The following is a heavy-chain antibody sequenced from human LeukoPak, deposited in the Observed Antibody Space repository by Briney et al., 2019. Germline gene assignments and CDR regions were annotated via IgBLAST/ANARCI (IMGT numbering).Heavy chain of an antibody. J-gene: IGHJ4*02. V-gene: IGHV3-30-3*01. CDR2: ISYDGSIK. CDR1: GFTFSSYA. D-gene: IGHD5-18*01. Sequence: GMSLRLSCAASGFTFSSYAMHWVRQAPGKGLEWVAIISYDGSIKYQADSVRGRFTISRDNAKNTLYLQMNRLRAEDTAVYYCARVRGYNYGYNYWGQGTLVTVSS. CDR3: ARVRGYNYGYNY.